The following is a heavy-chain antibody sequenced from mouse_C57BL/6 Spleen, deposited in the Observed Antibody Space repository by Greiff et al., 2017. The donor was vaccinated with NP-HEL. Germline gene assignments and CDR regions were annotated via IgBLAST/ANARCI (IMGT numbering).Heavy chain of an antibody. Sequence: EVKLMESGEGLVKPGGSLKLSCAASGFTFSSYAMSWVRQTPEKRLEWVAYISSGGDYIYYADTVKGRFTISRDNARNTLYLQMSSLKSEDTAMYYCTRGRYYYGSSFDYWGQGTTLTVSS. CDR2: ISSGGDYI. J-gene: IGHJ2*01. V-gene: IGHV5-9-1*02. D-gene: IGHD1-1*01. CDR3: TRGRYYYGSSFDY. CDR1: GFTFSSYA.